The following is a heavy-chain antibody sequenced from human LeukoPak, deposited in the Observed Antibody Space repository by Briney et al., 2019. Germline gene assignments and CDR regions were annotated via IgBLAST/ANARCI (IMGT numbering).Heavy chain of an antibody. V-gene: IGHV3-53*01. CDR1: GFHFRLYN. CDR3: VTRSGSYYY. D-gene: IGHD1-26*01. J-gene: IGHJ4*02. CDR2: IYNAGDR. Sequence: TGGSLRLSCVGSGFHFRLYNMNWVRQAPGKGLEWVSVIYNAGDRYYADSVKGRFTISRDSSKNTLYLQVNSLRAEDTAVYYCVTRSGSYYYWGQGILVTVSS.